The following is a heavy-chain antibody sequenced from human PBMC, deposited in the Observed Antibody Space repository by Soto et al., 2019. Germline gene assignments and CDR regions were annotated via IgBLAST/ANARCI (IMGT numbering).Heavy chain of an antibody. Sequence: SETLSLTFTFSCVSITSYYWSCIRQPPGLGLEWIGYIYYSGSTNYNPSLKSRVTISVDTSKNQFSLKLSSVTAADTAVYYCARDFFVSAAGESDYYYGMDVWGQGTTVTVS. CDR1: CVSITSYY. D-gene: IGHD6-13*01. J-gene: IGHJ6*02. CDR3: ARDFFVSAAGESDYYYGMDV. V-gene: IGHV4-59*01. CDR2: IYYSGST.